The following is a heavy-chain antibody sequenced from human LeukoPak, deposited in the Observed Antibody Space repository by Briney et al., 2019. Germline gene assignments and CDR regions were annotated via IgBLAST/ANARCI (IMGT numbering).Heavy chain of an antibody. D-gene: IGHD6-13*01. CDR2: INPNSGGT. J-gene: IGHJ4*02. CDR3: ATGYSSSWYYFDY. Sequence: EASVKVSCKASGYTFTGYYMHWVRQAPGQGLEWMGWINPNSGGTNYAQKFQGRVTMTRDTSISTAYMELSRLRSDDTAVYYCATGYSSSWYYFDYWGQGTLVTVSS. CDR1: GYTFTGYY. V-gene: IGHV1-2*02.